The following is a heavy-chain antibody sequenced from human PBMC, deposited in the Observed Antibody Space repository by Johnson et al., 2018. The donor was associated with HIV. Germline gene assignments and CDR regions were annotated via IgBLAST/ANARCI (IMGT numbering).Heavy chain of an antibody. V-gene: IGHV3-30*18. J-gene: IGHJ3*02. CDR1: GFTFRDYY. CDR2: ISYDGSSK. CDR3: AKGRYSSSWYLAGAFDI. D-gene: IGHD6-13*01. Sequence: QVQLVESGGGLVKPVGSLRLSCAASGFTFRDYYMSWIRQAPGKWLEWVAVISYDGSSKYYADSVKGQFTISRDNSKNTLYLQMNSLRAEDTAIYYCAKGRYSSSWYLAGAFDIWGQGTMVTVSS.